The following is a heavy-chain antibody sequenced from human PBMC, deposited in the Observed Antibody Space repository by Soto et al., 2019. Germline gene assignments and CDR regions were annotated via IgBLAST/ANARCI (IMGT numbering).Heavy chain of an antibody. J-gene: IGHJ6*02. D-gene: IGHD6-6*01. Sequence: SETLSLTCSVSSDSMNSGGYYWSWLRQHPGKGLEWIGYIYSNGDTYCNPSLKSRVTISVDTSKNQFSLNLTSVTAADTAVYYCARRGGSSSGYYYYAMDVWGQGTTVTVSS. CDR2: IYSNGDT. CDR3: ARRGGSSSGYYYYAMDV. V-gene: IGHV4-31*03. CDR1: SDSMNSGGYY.